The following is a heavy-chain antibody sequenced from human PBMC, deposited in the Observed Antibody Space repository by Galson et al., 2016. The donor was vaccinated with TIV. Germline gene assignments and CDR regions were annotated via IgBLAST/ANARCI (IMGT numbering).Heavy chain of an antibody. CDR1: GFNIRSNW. D-gene: IGHD3-22*01. V-gene: IGHV3-74*01. Sequence: SLRLSCAASGFNIRSNWMHWVRQAPGKGLVWVSRINSEGSRINYADSLKGRFTISRDNAKNTLYLQINSLRAEDAAVYYFASGTYFYDSSGYYPLGFWGQGTLVTVSS. J-gene: IGHJ4*02. CDR3: ASGTYFYDSSGYYPLGF. CDR2: INSEGSRI.